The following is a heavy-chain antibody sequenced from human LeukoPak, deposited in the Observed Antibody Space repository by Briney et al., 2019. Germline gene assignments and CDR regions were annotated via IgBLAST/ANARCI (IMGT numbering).Heavy chain of an antibody. CDR3: ARAFGRNSFDP. V-gene: IGHV6-1*01. CDR1: GDSVSSDSAA. CDR2: TYYRSKWYT. J-gene: IGHJ5*02. D-gene: IGHD3-10*01. Sequence: SQTLSLTCAISGDSVSSDSAAWTWIRQSPSRGLEWLGRTYYRSKWYTDYAISVKGRITLTPDTSKNQFSLHLNTVTPEDTAVYYCARAFGRNSFDPWGQGTLVTVSS.